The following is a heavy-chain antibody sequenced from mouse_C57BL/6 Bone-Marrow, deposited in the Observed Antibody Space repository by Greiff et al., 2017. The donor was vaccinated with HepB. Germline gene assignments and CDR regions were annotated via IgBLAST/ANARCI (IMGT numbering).Heavy chain of an antibody. Sequence: VKLQESGPGLVQPSQSLSITCTVSGFSLTSYGVHWVRQSPGKGLEWLGVIWSGGSTDYNAAFISRLSISKDNSKSQVFFKMNSLQADDTAIYYCARIPIYYDYDKNYAMDYWGQGTSVTVSS. D-gene: IGHD2-4*01. J-gene: IGHJ4*01. CDR2: IWSGGST. V-gene: IGHV2-2*01. CDR1: GFSLTSYG. CDR3: ARIPIYYDYDKNYAMDY.